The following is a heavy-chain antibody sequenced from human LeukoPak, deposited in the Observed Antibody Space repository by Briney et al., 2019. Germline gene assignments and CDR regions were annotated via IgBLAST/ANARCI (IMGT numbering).Heavy chain of an antibody. V-gene: IGHV3-49*04. CDR2: IRRKSSGGTT. CDR1: GFTFSSYS. J-gene: IGHJ4*02. Sequence: GGSLRLSCAASGFTFSSYSMNWVRQAPGKGLEWVGFIRRKSSGGTTEYAPSVKDRFTISRDDSKNIAYLQMNNLKTEDTGVYYCTGSGYYDFWSGTRWGQGTLVVVSS. D-gene: IGHD3-3*01. CDR3: TGSGYYDFWSGTR.